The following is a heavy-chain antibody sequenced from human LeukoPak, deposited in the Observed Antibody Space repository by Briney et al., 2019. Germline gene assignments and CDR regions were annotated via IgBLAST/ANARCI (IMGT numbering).Heavy chain of an antibody. CDR1: GGSFSGYY. J-gene: IGHJ4*02. D-gene: IGHD1-26*01. CDR3: ARRIRGVYQSSALDY. CDR2: INHSGST. Sequence: SETLSLTCAVYGGSFSGYYWSWIRQPPGKGLEWIGEINHSGSTNYNPSLKSRVTISVDTSKNQFSLKLSSVTAADTAVYYCARRIRGVYQSSALDYWGQGTLVTVSS. V-gene: IGHV4-34*01.